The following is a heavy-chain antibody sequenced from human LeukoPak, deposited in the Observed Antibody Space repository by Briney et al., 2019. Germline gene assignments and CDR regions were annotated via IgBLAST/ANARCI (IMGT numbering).Heavy chain of an antibody. CDR1: GFTFSNYW. V-gene: IGHV3-74*01. CDR2: LNSDGSST. Sequence: GGSLRLSCAASGFTFSNYWMHWVRQAPGKGLVWVSRLNSDGSSTSYADSVKGRFTISRDNAKNTLYLQMNSLRAEDTAVYYCAREELIDYYDSSNSEFLDYWGQGTLVTVSS. CDR3: AREELIDYYDSSNSEFLDY. J-gene: IGHJ4*02. D-gene: IGHD3-22*01.